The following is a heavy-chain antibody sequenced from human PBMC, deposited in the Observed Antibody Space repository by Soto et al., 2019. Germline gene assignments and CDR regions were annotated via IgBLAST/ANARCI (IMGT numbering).Heavy chain of an antibody. CDR2: IFGGGTT. D-gene: IGHD2-2*01. Sequence: SGGSLRLSCAASGFAVNSDYMSWVRQAPGKGLEWVSVIFGGGTTYYSDSVKGRSTISRDNSKNTVFLQMNSLRAEDTAVYYCVRTSSYWGQGTRVTVSS. CDR1: GFAVNSDY. CDR3: VRTSSY. J-gene: IGHJ4*02. V-gene: IGHV3-53*01.